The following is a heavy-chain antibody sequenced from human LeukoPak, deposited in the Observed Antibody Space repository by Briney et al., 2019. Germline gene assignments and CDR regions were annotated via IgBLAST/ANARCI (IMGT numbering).Heavy chain of an antibody. Sequence: GGSLRLSCAASGFTVSSNYMSWVRQAPGKGLEWVSAISGSGGSTYYADSVKGRFTISRDNSKNTLYLQMNSLRAEDTAVYYCAKDGDYDQPLLFDYWGQGTLVTVSS. CDR3: AKDGDYDQPLLFDY. D-gene: IGHD3-22*01. V-gene: IGHV3-23*01. CDR1: GFTVSSNY. J-gene: IGHJ4*02. CDR2: ISGSGGST.